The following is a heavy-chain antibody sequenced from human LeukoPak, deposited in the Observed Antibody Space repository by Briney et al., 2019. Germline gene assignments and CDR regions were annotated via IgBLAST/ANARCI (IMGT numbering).Heavy chain of an antibody. Sequence: GGSLRLSCAASGFTFSNYGMHWVRQAPGKGLEWVANIKQDGSEKYYVDSVKGRFTISRDNAKNSLYLQMNSLRAEDTAVYYCARARGYYYYMDVWGKGTTVTVSS. CDR1: GFTFSNYG. D-gene: IGHD2-15*01. V-gene: IGHV3-7*01. CDR2: IKQDGSEK. J-gene: IGHJ6*03. CDR3: ARARGYYYYMDV.